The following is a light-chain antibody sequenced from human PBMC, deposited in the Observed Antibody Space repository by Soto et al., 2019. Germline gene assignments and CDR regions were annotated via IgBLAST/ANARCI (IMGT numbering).Light chain of an antibody. CDR2: WAS. CDR1: QDLLYSPANKKY. J-gene: IGKJ4*01. V-gene: IGKV4-1*01. CDR3: QQANSFRLT. Sequence: DIVMTQSPDSLAVSLGERATIHCKSSQDLLYSPANKKYLAWYKQRPGHPPQLLIYWASTRESGVPDRFSGSESGTDFTLTISSLQPEDSATYYCQQANSFRLTFGGGTKVQIK.